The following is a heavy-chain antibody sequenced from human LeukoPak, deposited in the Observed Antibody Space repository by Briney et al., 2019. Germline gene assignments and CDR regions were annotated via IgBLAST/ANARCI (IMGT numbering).Heavy chain of an antibody. J-gene: IGHJ4*02. V-gene: IGHV4-59*01. D-gene: IGHD3-3*01. CDR1: GGSISCYY. Sequence: PWETLSLTSTVSGGSISCYYWSWIRQPPGKGLEWIGYIYNSGSTKYNPSLNSRVTISVDTSKNQFSLKLSSVTAADTAVYYCARGLKYEFWSGYHSWGLGILVTVSS. CDR2: IYNSGST. CDR3: ARGLKYEFWSGYHS.